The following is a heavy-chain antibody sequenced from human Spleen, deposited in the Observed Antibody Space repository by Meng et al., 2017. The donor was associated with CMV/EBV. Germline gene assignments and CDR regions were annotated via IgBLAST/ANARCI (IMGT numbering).Heavy chain of an antibody. CDR2: IYPGDSDT. CDR1: GYRLTSYW. CDR3: ARALYCSSTSCYWFDP. D-gene: IGHD2-2*01. Sequence: SGYRLTSYWVGWVRQMPGKGLEWMGIIYPGDSDTRYSPSFQGQVTISADKSIGTAYLQWSSLKASDTAMYYCARALYCSSTSCYWFDPWGQGTLVTVSS. V-gene: IGHV5-51*01. J-gene: IGHJ5*02.